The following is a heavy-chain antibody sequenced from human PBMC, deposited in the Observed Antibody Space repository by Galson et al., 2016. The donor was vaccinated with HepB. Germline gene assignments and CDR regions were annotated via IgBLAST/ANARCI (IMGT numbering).Heavy chain of an antibody. D-gene: IGHD4/OR15-4a*01. CDR1: GYTFIDYH. CDR3: ARDVRRDYLDS. V-gene: IGHV1-2*02. Sequence: SVKVSCKASGYTFIDYHMNWVRQAPGQGLEWMGWINPNSGGTYYAQKFQGRVTMIRDTSINTAFMELSRLRSDDTAVYYCARDVRRDYLDSWGQGTLVTVSS. J-gene: IGHJ5*01. CDR2: INPNSGGT.